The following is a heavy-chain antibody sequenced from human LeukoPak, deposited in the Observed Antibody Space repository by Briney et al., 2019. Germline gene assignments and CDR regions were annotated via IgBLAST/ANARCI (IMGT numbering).Heavy chain of an antibody. V-gene: IGHV4-4*07. CDR2: IYTSGSTDYYTSGST. J-gene: IGHJ4*02. Sequence: SETLSLTCTVSGGSISIYYWSWIRQSAGKGLEWIGHIYTSGSTDYYTSGSTDYNPSLKSRVTISVDKSKNHFSLKLSSVTAADTAVYYCAAFLSGTYWYFDYWGQGILVTVSS. D-gene: IGHD1-26*01. CDR1: GGSISIYY. CDR3: AAFLSGTYWYFDY.